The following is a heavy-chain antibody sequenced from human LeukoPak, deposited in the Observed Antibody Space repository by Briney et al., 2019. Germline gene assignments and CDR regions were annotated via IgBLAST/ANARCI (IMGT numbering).Heavy chain of an antibody. Sequence: GGSLRLSCAASGFTVSSNYMSWVRQAPGKGLEWVSVIYSGGSTYYADSVKGRFTISRDNSKNTLYLQMNSLRAEDTAVYYCARASTTTAQFDYWGQGTLVTVSS. D-gene: IGHD4-11*01. CDR2: IYSGGST. J-gene: IGHJ4*02. CDR3: ARASTTTAQFDY. V-gene: IGHV3-53*01. CDR1: GFTVSSNY.